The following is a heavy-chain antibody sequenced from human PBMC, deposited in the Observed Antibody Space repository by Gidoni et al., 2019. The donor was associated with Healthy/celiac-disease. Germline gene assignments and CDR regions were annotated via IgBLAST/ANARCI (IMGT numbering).Heavy chain of an antibody. D-gene: IGHD2-2*01. Sequence: QVQLQQWGAGLLKPSETLSLTCAFYGGSFSGYYWSWIRQPPGKGLEWIGEINHSGSTNYNPSLKSRVTISVDTSKNQFSLKLSSVTAADTAVYYCARGKLGYEWGQGTMVTVSS. J-gene: IGHJ3*01. CDR1: GGSFSGYY. CDR3: ARGKLGYE. V-gene: IGHV4-34*01. CDR2: INHSGST.